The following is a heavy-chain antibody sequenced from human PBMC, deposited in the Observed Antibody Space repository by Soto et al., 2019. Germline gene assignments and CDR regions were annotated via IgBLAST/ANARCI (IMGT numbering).Heavy chain of an antibody. V-gene: IGHV1-3*01. CDR2: INAGNGNT. J-gene: IGHJ4*02. CDR3: ARGSPPTFDY. Sequence: ASVKVSCKASGYTFSNYAIHCVRQAPGQRLEWTGWINAGNGNTKSSQKFQGRVTITRDTSASTAYMELSSLRSEDTAVYYCARGSPPTFDYWGQGTLVTVSS. CDR1: GYTFSNYA. D-gene: IGHD1-26*01.